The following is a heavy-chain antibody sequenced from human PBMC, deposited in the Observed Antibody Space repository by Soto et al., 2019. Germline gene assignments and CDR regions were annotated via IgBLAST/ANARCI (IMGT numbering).Heavy chain of an antibody. CDR3: ARESPLGTFDY. Sequence: TGGSLRLSCAASGFTFSNYEMNWVRQAPGKGLEWVSYISSSGSTIYYADSVKGRFTISRDNAKNSLYLQMNSLRAEDTAVYYCARESPLGTFDYWGQGTLVTVSS. CDR2: ISSSGSTI. J-gene: IGHJ4*02. D-gene: IGHD7-27*01. V-gene: IGHV3-48*03. CDR1: GFTFSNYE.